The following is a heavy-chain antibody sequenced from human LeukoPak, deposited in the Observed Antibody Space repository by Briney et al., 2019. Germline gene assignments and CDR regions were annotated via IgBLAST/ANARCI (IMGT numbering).Heavy chain of an antibody. J-gene: IGHJ4*02. V-gene: IGHV3-23*01. CDR1: GFTFSNFA. D-gene: IGHD3-16*01. Sequence: GGSLRLSCAASGFTFSNFAMSWVRQAPGKGLQWVSAISDSGGGTFYADSVKGRFTISRDNSKDTLYLQMNSLRAEDTAVYYCAKVGVGWVAFEYWGQGTLVTVSS. CDR3: AKVGVGWVAFEY. CDR2: ISDSGGGT.